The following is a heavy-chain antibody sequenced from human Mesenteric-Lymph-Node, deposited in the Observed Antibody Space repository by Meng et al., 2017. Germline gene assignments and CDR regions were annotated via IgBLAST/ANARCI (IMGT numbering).Heavy chain of an antibody. Sequence: GGSLRLSCAASGFTFSSYSMNWVRQAPGKGLGWVSSISSSSSYIYYADSVKGRFTISRDNAKNSLYLQMNSLRAEDTAVYYCARAPPKYCSSTSCYSHYYYYGMDVWGQGTTVTVSS. CDR3: ARAPPKYCSSTSCYSHYYYYGMDV. CDR1: GFTFSSYS. D-gene: IGHD2-2*01. CDR2: ISSSSSYI. J-gene: IGHJ6*02. V-gene: IGHV3-21*01.